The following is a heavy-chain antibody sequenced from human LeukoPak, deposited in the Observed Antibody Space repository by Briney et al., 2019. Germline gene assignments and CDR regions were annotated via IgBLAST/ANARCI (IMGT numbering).Heavy chain of an antibody. CDR2: IKKDGSEK. V-gene: IGHV3-7*01. CDR1: GFTFSNYW. J-gene: IGHJ3*01. CDR3: ARDLQCGGDCHYDAFDF. D-gene: IGHD2-21*02. Sequence: GGSLRLSCAGSGFTFSNYWISWVRQAPGKGLEWVANIKKDGSEKYYVDSVKGRFTISRDNAKKSLYLQMNSLRAEDTAVYYCARDLQCGGDCHYDAFDFWGQGTLVSVSS.